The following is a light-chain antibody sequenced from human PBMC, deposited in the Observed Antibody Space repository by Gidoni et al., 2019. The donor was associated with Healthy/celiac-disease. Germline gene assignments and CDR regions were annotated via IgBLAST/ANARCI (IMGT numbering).Light chain of an antibody. CDR3: SSYTSSSTLWV. Sequence: QSALTQPASVSGSLGQSITISYTGTSSDVGGYNYVSWYQQHPGKAPKLMIYEVSNRPSGVSNRFSGSKSGNTASLTISGLQAEDEADYYCSSYTSSSTLWVFGGGTKLTVL. J-gene: IGLJ3*02. V-gene: IGLV2-14*01. CDR1: SSDVGGYNY. CDR2: EVS.